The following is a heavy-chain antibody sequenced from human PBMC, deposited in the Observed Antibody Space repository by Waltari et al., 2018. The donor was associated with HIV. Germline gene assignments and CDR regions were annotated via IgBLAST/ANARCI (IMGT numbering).Heavy chain of an antibody. CDR1: GGSVSSGY. D-gene: IGHD3-10*01. V-gene: IGHV4-59*02. CDR2: IYYSGST. J-gene: IGHJ3*01. CDR3: ARDIPYGGLDAFDV. Sequence: QVQQHESGPGLVKPSETLSLSCTVSGGSVSSGYWSWIRQPPGKGLEWIGHIYYSGSTSYNPSLKSRVTISIDSSKNQFSLKLTSVTAADTAVYYCARDIPYGGLDAFDVWGQGTVVTVSS.